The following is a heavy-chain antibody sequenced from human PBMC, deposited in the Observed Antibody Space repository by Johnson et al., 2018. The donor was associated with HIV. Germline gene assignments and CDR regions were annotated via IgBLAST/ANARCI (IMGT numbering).Heavy chain of an antibody. CDR1: GYSFRNSA. J-gene: IGHJ3*02. CDR2: IWSDGTNK. D-gene: IGHD3-10*01. V-gene: IGHV3-33*01. Sequence: QVQLVESGGGVVQPGRSLRLSCVASGYSFRNSAMHWVRQAPGKGLEWVATIWSDGTNKYYGDSVKGRFTVSRDSSKNTLFLQMTSLRVEDTAVYDCYGYYDAFDIWGQGTMVSVSS. CDR3: YGYYDAFDI.